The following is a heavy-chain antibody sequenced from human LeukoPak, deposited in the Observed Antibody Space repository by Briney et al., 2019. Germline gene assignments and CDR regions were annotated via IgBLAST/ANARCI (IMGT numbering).Heavy chain of an antibody. CDR3: ARESKGSGSYYNVVYYYYYMDV. CDR1: GFTFSSYG. CDR2: ISYDGSNK. Sequence: QPGRSLRLSCAASGFTFSSYGMHWVRQAPGKGLEWVAVISYDGSNKYYADSVKGRFTISRDNSKNTLYLQMNSLRVEDTAVYYCARESKGSGSYYNVVYYYYYMDVWGKGTTVTVSS. V-gene: IGHV3-30*03. D-gene: IGHD3-10*01. J-gene: IGHJ6*03.